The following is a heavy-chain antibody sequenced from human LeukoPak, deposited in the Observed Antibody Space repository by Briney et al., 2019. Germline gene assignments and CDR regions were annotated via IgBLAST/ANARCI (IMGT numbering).Heavy chain of an antibody. CDR1: GGSISSYY. V-gene: IGHV4-59*01. J-gene: IGHJ6*02. CDR3: ARDLGITHYYGMDV. Sequence: SETLSLTCTVSGGSISSYYWSWIRQPPGKGLEWIGYIYYSGSTNYNPSLKGRVTISVDTSKNQFSLKLSSVTAADTAVYYCARDLGITHYYGMDVWGQGTTVTVSS. CDR2: IYYSGST. D-gene: IGHD1-14*01.